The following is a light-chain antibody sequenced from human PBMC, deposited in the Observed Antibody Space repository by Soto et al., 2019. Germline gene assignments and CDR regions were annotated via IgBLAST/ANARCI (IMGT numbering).Light chain of an antibody. CDR3: QQYGSSTALT. Sequence: EIVLTQSPGTLSLSPGERATLSCRASQSVHTSYLAWYQQKPGQAPRLLIYGASSGSGTDFTLTINRQEPEDFAVYYCQQYGSSTALTFGGGTKVEIK. J-gene: IGKJ4*02. CDR1: QSVHTSY. V-gene: IGKV3-20*01. CDR2: GAS.